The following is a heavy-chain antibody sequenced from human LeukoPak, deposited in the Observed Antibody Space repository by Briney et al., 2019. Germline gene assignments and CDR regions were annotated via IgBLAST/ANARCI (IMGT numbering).Heavy chain of an antibody. J-gene: IGHJ4*02. Sequence: PSETLSLTCAVYGGSFSGYYWSWIRQPPGKGLEWIGEINHSGSTNYNPSLKSRVTISVDTSKNQFSLKLSSVTAADTAVYYCARGGLRYFDWLPKFDYWGQGTLVTVSS. V-gene: IGHV4-34*01. CDR1: GGSFSGYY. CDR2: INHSGST. CDR3: ARGGLRYFDWLPKFDY. D-gene: IGHD3-9*01.